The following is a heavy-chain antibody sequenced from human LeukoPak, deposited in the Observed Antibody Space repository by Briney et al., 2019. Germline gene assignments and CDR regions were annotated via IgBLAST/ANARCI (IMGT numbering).Heavy chain of an antibody. CDR2: IWYNGSNQ. Sequence: PGGSLRLSCIMSGFTFSNYGFHWVRQAPGKGLEWTAAIWYNGSNQYYPDSVKGRFTISRDNSKNTIYLQMNSLRIEDTAMYYCARDLSSSWSPGVWGQGTMVSVSS. D-gene: IGHD6-13*01. J-gene: IGHJ3*01. V-gene: IGHV3-33*01. CDR1: GFTFSNYG. CDR3: ARDLSSSWSPGV.